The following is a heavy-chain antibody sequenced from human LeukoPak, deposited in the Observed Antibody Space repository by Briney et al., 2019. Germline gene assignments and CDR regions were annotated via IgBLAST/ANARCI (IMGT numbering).Heavy chain of an antibody. CDR1: GFTFSSYS. Sequence: GGSLRLSCAASGFTFSSYSMNWVRQAPGKGLEWVSSISSSSSYIYYADSVKGRFTISRDNAKNSLYLQMNSLRAEDTAVYYCAVVVVTAAAGAFDIWGQGTMVTVSS. V-gene: IGHV3-21*01. CDR2: ISSSSSYI. CDR3: AVVVVTAAAGAFDI. D-gene: IGHD2-21*02. J-gene: IGHJ3*02.